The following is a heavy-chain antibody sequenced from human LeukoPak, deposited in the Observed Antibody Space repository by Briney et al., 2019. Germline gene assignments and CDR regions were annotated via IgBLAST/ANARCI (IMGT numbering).Heavy chain of an antibody. CDR3: ARGETTAADRREGDAFDV. V-gene: IGHV4-38-2*01. Sequence: SETLSLTCAVSGYAMSSGYYWGGIRQPPGKGLEWIGSIYHSGTTYSNPSLKSRVTMSVNTSKNQFSMKLSSVTAADTAVYYCARGETTAADRREGDAFDVWGPGTIVTVSS. CDR2: IYHSGTT. J-gene: IGHJ3*01. D-gene: IGHD4-11*01. CDR1: GYAMSSGYY.